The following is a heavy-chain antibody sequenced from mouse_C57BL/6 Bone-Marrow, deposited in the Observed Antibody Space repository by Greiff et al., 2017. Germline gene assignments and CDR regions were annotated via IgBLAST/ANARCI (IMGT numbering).Heavy chain of an antibody. D-gene: IGHD3-1*01. V-gene: IGHV1-12*01. CDR3: ARWGLLCYAMDY. J-gene: IGHJ4*01. Sequence: QVQLQQSGAELVRPGASVKMSCTASGYTFTSYYMHWVKQTPRQGLEWIGAINTGDGDTSYHQTFKGNSTLTVDKASSKTYMQLSSLTSEDAAVYSCARWGLLCYAMDYWGQGTSVTVSA. CDR1: GYTFTSYY. CDR2: INTGDGDT.